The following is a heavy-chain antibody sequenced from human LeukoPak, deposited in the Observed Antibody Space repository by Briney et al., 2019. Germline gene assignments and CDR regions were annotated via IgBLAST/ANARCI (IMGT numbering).Heavy chain of an antibody. CDR3: XXXXXYGYDYYMDV. CDR1: GFTFDDYG. D-gene: IGHD3-10*01. CDR2: INWNGGST. J-gene: IGHJ6*03. Sequence: CXASGFTFDDYGMSWVRQAPGKGLEWVSGINWNGGSTVYADSVKGRFTISRDNAKNSLYVQMNSLRDEDTALYYXXXXXXYGYDYYMDVWGKGTTVTVSS. V-gene: IGHV3-20*04.